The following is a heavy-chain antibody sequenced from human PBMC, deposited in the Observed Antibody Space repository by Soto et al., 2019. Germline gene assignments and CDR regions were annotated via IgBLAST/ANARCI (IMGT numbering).Heavy chain of an antibody. CDR2: IIPLLDIT. CDR1: GGAFTNDI. J-gene: IGHJ4*02. V-gene: IGHV1-69*08. D-gene: IGHD5-12*01. Sequence: QVQLVQSGAEVKKPGSSVKVSCKASGGAFTNDIITWVRQAPGQGLEWMGRIIPLLDITNYAQKFQGRVTTPADKSTSTDYMELNSLISEDTAVYYCARDSPIGSTFSGYDAIDYWGQGTLVTVSS. CDR3: ARDSPIGSTFSGYDAIDY.